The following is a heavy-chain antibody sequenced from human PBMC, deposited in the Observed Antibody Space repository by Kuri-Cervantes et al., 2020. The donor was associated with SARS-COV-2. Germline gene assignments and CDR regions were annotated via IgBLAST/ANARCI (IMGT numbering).Heavy chain of an antibody. CDR1: GLSLSTSGMG. Sequence: SGPTLVKPTQTLTLTCTFSGLSLSTSGMGVGWIRQPPGKALEWLALIYWDDDKRYSPSLNNRLTITKDTSKNQVVLTVTNMDPVDTATYFCAHISSVTSLFHYWGQGTLVTVSS. CDR2: IYWDDDK. D-gene: IGHD4-23*01. V-gene: IGHV2-5*02. J-gene: IGHJ4*02. CDR3: AHISSVTSLFHY.